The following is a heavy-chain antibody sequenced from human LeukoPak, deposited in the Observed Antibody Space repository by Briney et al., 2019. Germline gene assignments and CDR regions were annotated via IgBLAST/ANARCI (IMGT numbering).Heavy chain of an antibody. CDR2: IIPILGIA. J-gene: IGHJ3*02. V-gene: IGHV1-69*04. Sequence: SVKVSCKASGGTFSSYAISWVRQAPGQGLEWMGRIIPILGIANYAQKFQGRVTITADKSTSTAYMELSSLRSEDTAVYYCARDLVDIVATTGGAFDIWGQGTMVTVSS. D-gene: IGHD5-12*01. CDR1: GGTFSSYA. CDR3: ARDLVDIVATTGGAFDI.